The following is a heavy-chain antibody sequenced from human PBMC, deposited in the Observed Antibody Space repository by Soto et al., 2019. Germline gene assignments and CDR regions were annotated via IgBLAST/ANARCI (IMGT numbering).Heavy chain of an antibody. V-gene: IGHV1-69*13. CDR1: GGTFSRHA. CDR2: IIPLFGTT. J-gene: IGHJ5*02. CDR3: ARAAIHGSSWYFWFDP. D-gene: IGHD6-13*01. Sequence: SVKVSCMTYGGTFSRHAINRVRQAPGQGLEWMGGIIPLFGTTNYAQKFKGRVTISADESTSTAYMELSSLTSEDAAVYYCARAAIHGSSWYFWFDPWGQGTLVTVSS.